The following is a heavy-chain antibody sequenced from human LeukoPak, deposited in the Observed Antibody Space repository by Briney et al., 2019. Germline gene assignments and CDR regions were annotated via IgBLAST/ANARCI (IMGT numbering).Heavy chain of an antibody. D-gene: IGHD5-18*01. V-gene: IGHV1-18*01. CDR1: GYTFSNYG. Sequence: ASVNVSCKASGYTFSNYGISWVRQAPGQGLEWVGWISVYNGKTNYAQKLQGRVTVTTDTSTTTAYMELRSLRSDDTAAYYCARDSERGYSYGYWGQGTLVTVSS. CDR2: ISVYNGKT. CDR3: ARDSERGYSYGY. J-gene: IGHJ4*02.